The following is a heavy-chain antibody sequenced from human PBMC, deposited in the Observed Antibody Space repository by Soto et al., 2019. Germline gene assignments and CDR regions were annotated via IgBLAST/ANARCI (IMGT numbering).Heavy chain of an antibody. J-gene: IGHJ4*02. D-gene: IGHD3-3*01. V-gene: IGHV3-23*01. CDR3: ARWSYLDY. CDR1: GFSFGSYA. CDR2: ISGSDGKT. Sequence: GASVKVSCAASGFSFGSYALSWVRQAPGKGLEWVSTISGSDGKTFYADSVKGRFSISRDTSQSTLYLQMNSLRADDTAMYYCARWSYLDYWGQGTRVTVSS.